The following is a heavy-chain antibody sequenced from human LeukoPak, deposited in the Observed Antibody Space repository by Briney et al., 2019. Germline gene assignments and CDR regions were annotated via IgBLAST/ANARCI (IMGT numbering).Heavy chain of an antibody. CDR2: INYSGST. V-gene: IGHV4-39*01. J-gene: IGHJ4*02. CDR3: ARQLWFGEFHFDY. Sequence: SETLSLTCIVSGGSINNDNYYWGWIRQPPGKGLEWIVSINYSGSTYYSPSLQSRVTISVDTSKRQFSLKVRSVTAADTAVYYCARQLWFGEFHFDYWGQGILVTVSS. CDR1: GGSINNDNYY. D-gene: IGHD3-10*01.